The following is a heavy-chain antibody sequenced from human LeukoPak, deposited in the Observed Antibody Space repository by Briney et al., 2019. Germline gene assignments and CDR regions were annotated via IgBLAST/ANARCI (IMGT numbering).Heavy chain of an antibody. CDR3: ARGGMGIQLWPFDY. CDR1: VYTFTSYY. V-gene: IGHV1-46*01. CDR2: INPSGGGT. Sequence: GASVKVSCTASVYTFTSYYMHWVRQAPGQGLEWMGIINPSGGGTSYAQKFQGRVTLTRDTSTSTVYMELSSLRSEDTAVYYCARGGMGIQLWPFDYWGQGTLVTVSS. J-gene: IGHJ4*02. D-gene: IGHD5-18*01.